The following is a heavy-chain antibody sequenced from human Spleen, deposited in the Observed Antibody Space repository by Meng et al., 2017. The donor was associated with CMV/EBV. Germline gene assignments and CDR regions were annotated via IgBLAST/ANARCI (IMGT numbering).Heavy chain of an antibody. CDR2: INWNGGST. V-gene: IGHV3-20*04. D-gene: IGHD3-10*01. CDR3: ARDRGAGSYYNGYYYGVDV. CDR1: GFTASINR. J-gene: IGHJ6*02. Sequence: GESLKISCAASGFTASINRMRWVRQAPGKGLEWVSGINWNGGSTGYADSVQGRFTISRDNAKNSLYLQMNSLRAEDTALYYCARDRGAGSYYNGYYYGVDVWGQGTTVTVS.